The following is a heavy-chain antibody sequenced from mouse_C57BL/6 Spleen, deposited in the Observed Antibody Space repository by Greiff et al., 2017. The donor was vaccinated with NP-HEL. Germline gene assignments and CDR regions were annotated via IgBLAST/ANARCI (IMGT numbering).Heavy chain of an antibody. CDR1: GFTFSSYG. J-gene: IGHJ2*01. Sequence: EVHLVESGGDLVKPGGSLKLSCAASGFTFSSYGMSWVRQTPDKRLEWVATISSGGSYTYYPDTVKGRFTIARDNAKNTLYLQMSSLKSEDTAMYYCARGEGSNCLCYFDYWGQGTTLTVSS. D-gene: IGHD2-5*01. V-gene: IGHV5-6*01. CDR2: ISSGGSYT. CDR3: ARGEGSNCLCYFDY.